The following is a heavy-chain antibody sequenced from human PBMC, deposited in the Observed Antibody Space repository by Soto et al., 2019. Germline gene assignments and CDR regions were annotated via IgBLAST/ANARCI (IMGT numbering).Heavy chain of an antibody. Sequence: PGGSLRLSCAASGFTFRSYAIHWVRQAPDKGLEWVAVISRDGTNKYYVDSVKGRFTISRDNSKDTVYLQMNSLRDEDPAMFYCARSRSGAVADSFDFWGQGTLVTVSS. J-gene: IGHJ4*02. D-gene: IGHD3-10*01. CDR2: ISRDGTNK. V-gene: IGHV3-30*04. CDR1: GFTFRSYA. CDR3: ARSRSGAVADSFDF.